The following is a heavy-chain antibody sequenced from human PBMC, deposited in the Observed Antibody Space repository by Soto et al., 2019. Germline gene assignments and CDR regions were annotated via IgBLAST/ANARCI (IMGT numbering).Heavy chain of an antibody. J-gene: IGHJ6*02. CDR1: GFPFSSCA. D-gene: IGHD3-16*01. CDR2: ISASGDIT. Sequence: EVQLSESGGTLVQPGGSLSLACAASGFPFSSCAMSWVRRAPGKGLEGVSSISASGDITYYADSVKGRFTISRDNSKSTLSMQVNGLRAEDTAVYYCARGGFWVHYGMEVWGQGTTVTVSS. CDR3: ARGGFWVHYGMEV. V-gene: IGHV3-23*01.